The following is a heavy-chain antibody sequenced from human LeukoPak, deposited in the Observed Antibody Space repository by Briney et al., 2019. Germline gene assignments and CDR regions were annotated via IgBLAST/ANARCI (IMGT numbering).Heavy chain of an antibody. V-gene: IGHV4-59*01. CDR2: IYYSGST. J-gene: IGHJ4*02. Sequence: SETLSLTCTVSGGSISIYYWNWIRQPPGKGLEWIGYIYYSGSTSYNPSLKSRVTVSVDTSQSQFSLKLSSVTAADTAVYYCARSDSTSWFTDYWGQGTLVTVSS. CDR1: GGSISIYY. CDR3: ARSDSTSWFTDY. D-gene: IGHD6-13*01.